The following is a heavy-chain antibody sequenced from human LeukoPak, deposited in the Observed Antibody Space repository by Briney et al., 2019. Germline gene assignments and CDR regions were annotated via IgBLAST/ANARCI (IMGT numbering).Heavy chain of an antibody. D-gene: IGHD2-2*02. CDR2: IIPILGIA. CDR3: ARSIPLYCSSTSCYTGAFDI. Sequence: ASVKVSCKASGGTFSSYAISWVRQAPGQGLEWMGRIIPILGIANCAQKFQGRVTITADKSTSTAYMELSSLRSEDTAVYYCARSIPLYCSSTSCYTGAFDIWGQGTMVTVSS. V-gene: IGHV1-69*04. CDR1: GGTFSSYA. J-gene: IGHJ3*02.